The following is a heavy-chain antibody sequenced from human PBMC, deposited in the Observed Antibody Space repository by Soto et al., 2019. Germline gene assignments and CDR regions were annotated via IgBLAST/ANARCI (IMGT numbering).Heavy chain of an antibody. CDR3: ARDKGYYGMDV. CDR2: INAGNGKT. J-gene: IGHJ6*02. V-gene: IGHV1-3*01. Sequence: ASVKVSCKASGYTFTSYAMHWVRQAPGQRLEWMGWINAGNGKTKYSQKFQGRVTITRDTSASTAYMELSRLRSEDTAVYYCARDKGYYGMDVWGQGTTVTVSS. CDR1: GYTFTSYA.